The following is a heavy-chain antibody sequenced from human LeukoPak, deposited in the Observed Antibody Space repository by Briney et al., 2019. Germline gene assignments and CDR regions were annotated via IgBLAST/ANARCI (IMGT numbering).Heavy chain of an antibody. D-gene: IGHD3-16*01. J-gene: IGHJ4*02. Sequence: SETLSLTCTVSGYSISSGYYWSWIRQPPGKELEWIGYISYSGNTDSNPSLKSRVTISVDTSKNQFSLKLSSVTAADTAVYYCARHTTHGDYNPNDYWGQGTLVTVSS. CDR2: ISYSGNT. V-gene: IGHV4-59*08. CDR1: GYSISSGYY. CDR3: ARHTTHGDYNPNDY.